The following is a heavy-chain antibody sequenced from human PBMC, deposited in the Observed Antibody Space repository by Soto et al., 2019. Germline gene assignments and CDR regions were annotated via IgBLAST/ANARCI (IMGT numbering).Heavy chain of an antibody. J-gene: IGHJ6*02. CDR1: GYTFTSYG. CDR2: ISAYNGNT. Sequence: GPSVKVSCKASGYTFTSYGISWVRQAPGQGLEWMGWISAYNGNTNYAQKLQGRVTMTTDTSTSTAYMELRSLRSDDTAVYYCARVGGRSSSWLVYYYYGMDVWGQGTTVTVSS. CDR3: ARVGGRSSSWLVYYYYGMDV. V-gene: IGHV1-18*01. D-gene: IGHD6-13*01.